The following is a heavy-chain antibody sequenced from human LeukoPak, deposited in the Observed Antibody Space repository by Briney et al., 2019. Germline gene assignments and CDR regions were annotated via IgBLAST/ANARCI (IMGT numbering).Heavy chain of an antibody. J-gene: IGHJ2*01. CDR3: ARQSYGYSSSWYAHRWYFDL. D-gene: IGHD6-13*01. Sequence: SETLSLTCTVSGGSISSGGYYWSWISQHPGKGLEWIGYIYYSGSTYYNPSLKSRVTISVDTSKNQFSLKLSSVTAADTAVYYCARQSYGYSSSWYAHRWYFDLWGRGTLVTVSS. CDR2: IYYSGST. V-gene: IGHV4-31*03. CDR1: GGSISSGGYY.